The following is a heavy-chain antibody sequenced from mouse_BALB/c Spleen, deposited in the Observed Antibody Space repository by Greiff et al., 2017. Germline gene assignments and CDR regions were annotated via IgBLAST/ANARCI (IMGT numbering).Heavy chain of an antibody. J-gene: IGHJ3*01. D-gene: IGHD2-1*01. CDR3: GSRGGGNYGFAY. CDR1: GYTFTDYV. CDR2: IYPGSGST. Sequence: QVQLQQSGPELVKPGASVKMSCKASGYTFTDYVISWVKQRTGQGLEWIGEIYPGSGSTYYNEKFKGKATLTADKSSNTAYMQLSSLTSEDSAVYFGGSRGGGNYGFAYWGQGTLVTVSA. V-gene: IGHV1-81*01.